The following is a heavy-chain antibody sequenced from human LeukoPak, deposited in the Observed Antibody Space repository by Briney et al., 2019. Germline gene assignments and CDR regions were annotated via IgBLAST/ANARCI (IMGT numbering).Heavy chain of an antibody. V-gene: IGHV5-51*01. CDR3: ARLRQYFDWLETIDY. D-gene: IGHD3-9*01. CDR1: GYSFTSYW. CDR2: IYPGDSDT. J-gene: IGHJ4*02. Sequence: GESLKISCKGSGYSFTSYWIGWVRQMPGKGLEWMGIIYPGDSDTRYSPSFQGQVTISADKSISTAYLQWSSLKASDTAMYYCARLRQYFDWLETIDYWGQGTLVTVSS.